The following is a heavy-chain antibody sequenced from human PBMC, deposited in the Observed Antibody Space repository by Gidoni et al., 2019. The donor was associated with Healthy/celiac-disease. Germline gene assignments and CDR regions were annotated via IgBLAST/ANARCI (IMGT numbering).Heavy chain of an antibody. D-gene: IGHD3-10*01. CDR1: GGTFSSYA. V-gene: IGHV1-69*06. J-gene: IGHJ4*02. CDR3: ARDETMVRGVFAD. Sequence: QVQLVQSGAEVKKPGSSVNVSCKASGGTFSSYAISWVRQAPGQGLEWMGGIIPIFGTANYAQKFQGRVTITADKSTSTAYMELGSLRSEDTAVYYCARDETMVRGVFADWGQGTLVTVSS. CDR2: IIPIFGTA.